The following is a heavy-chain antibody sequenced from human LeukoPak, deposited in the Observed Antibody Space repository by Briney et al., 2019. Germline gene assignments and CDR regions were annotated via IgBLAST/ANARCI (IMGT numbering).Heavy chain of an antibody. CDR3: AKDGGLWVSAHWGDS. D-gene: IGHD7-27*01. V-gene: IGHV3-23*01. J-gene: IGHJ4*02. CDR2: ITTSDGNT. CDR1: GFTFSSYT. Sequence: TGGSLRLSCAASGFTFSSYTMSWVRQAPGKGLEWVSTITTSDGNTYYADSVKGRFTVSRDNSKNTLFLQMNSLRAEDTAVYYFAKDGGLWVSAHWGDSWGRGNLVTVSS.